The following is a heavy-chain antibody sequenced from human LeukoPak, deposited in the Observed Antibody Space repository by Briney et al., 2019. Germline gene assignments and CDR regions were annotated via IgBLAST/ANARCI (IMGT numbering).Heavy chain of an antibody. CDR3: ARRGTAVTAPWYFAY. V-gene: IGHV4-39*01. CDR1: GGSISSSSYY. D-gene: IGHD4-17*01. CDR2: IYYSGST. J-gene: IGHJ4*02. Sequence: SETLSLTCTVSGGSISSSSYYWGWIRQPPGKGLEWIGSIYYSGSTYYNPSLQSRVTISVDTSKNQFSLKLSSVTAADTAVYYCARRGTAVTAPWYFAYWGQGTLVTVSS.